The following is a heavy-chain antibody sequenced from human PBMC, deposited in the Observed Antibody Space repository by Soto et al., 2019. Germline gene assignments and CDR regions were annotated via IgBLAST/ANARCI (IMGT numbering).Heavy chain of an antibody. CDR1: GGSISSSSYY. Sequence: PSETLSLTCTVSGGSISSSSYYWGWIRQPPGKGLECIGNIYYSGNTYYNPSLKSRVIISVDTSKNQFSLKLTSVTAADTAVYYCARQFGSGSYYRWFDPWGQGTLVTVSS. J-gene: IGHJ5*02. CDR3: ARQFGSGSYYRWFDP. D-gene: IGHD3-10*01. V-gene: IGHV4-39*07. CDR2: IYYSGNT.